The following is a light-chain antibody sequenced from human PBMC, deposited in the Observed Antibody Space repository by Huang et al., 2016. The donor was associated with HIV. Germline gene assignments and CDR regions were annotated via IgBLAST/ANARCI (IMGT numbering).Light chain of an antibody. V-gene: IGKV3-20*01. Sequence: EIVLTQSPGILSLSPGERAALSCRASESVISDYLAWYQLRPGQPPRLLIYASSSRAPGIPERFSGSGSGTDFTLTISRLEPEDLAVYYCQQYGDSPRTFGQGTRVEIK. CDR1: ESVISDY. J-gene: IGKJ1*01. CDR2: ASS. CDR3: QQYGDSPRT.